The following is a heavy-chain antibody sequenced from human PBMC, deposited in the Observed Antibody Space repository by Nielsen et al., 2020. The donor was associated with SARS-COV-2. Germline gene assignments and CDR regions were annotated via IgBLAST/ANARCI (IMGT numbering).Heavy chain of an antibody. CDR3: AKDFYYGMDV. Sequence: GGSLRLSCSASGFTFSSYAMHWVRQAPGKGLEYVSAISSNGGSTYYADSVKGRFTISRDNSKNTLYLQMNSLRAEDTAVYYCAKDFYYGMDVWGQGTTVTVSS. J-gene: IGHJ6*02. CDR2: ISSNGGST. V-gene: IGHV3-64*04. CDR1: GFTFSSYA.